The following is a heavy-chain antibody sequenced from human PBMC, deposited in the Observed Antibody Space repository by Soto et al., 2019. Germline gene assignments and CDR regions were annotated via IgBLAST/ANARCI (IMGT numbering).Heavy chain of an antibody. J-gene: IGHJ6*02. D-gene: IGHD6-13*01. CDR2: MNPNSGNT. CDR1: GYTFTSYD. V-gene: IGHV1-8*01. CDR3: ASIRYSSSWYMRAAYYYGMDA. Sequence: ASVKVSCKASGYTFTSYDINWVRQATGQGLEWMGWMNPNSGNTGYAQKFQGRVTMTRNTSISTAYMELSSLRSADTAVYYWASIRYSSSWYMRAAYYYGMDAWGQGTTVTVSS.